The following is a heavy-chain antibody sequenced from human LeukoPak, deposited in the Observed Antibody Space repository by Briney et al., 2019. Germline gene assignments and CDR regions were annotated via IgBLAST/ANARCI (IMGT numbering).Heavy chain of an antibody. CDR2: TYYRSKWYN. V-gene: IGHV6-1*01. Sequence: SQTLSLTCAISGDSVSSNSAAWSWIRQSPSRGLEWLGRTYYRSKWYNDYAVSVKSRITINPDTSKNQFSLQLNSVTPEDTAVYYCARAGVLAARGGGDWFDPWGQGTLVTVSS. CDR3: ARAGVLAARGGGDWFDP. J-gene: IGHJ5*02. D-gene: IGHD6-6*01. CDR1: GDSVSSNSAA.